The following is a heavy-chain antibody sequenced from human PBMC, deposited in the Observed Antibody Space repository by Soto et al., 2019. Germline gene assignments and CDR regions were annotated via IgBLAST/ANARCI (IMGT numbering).Heavy chain of an antibody. CDR1: GGSISSGGYS. Sequence: QLQLQESGSGLVKPSQTLSLTCAVSGGSISSGGYSWSWIRQPPGKGLEWIGYIYHSGSTYYNPSLTTRAHXTXHXXKNPLSLKLRSVPAAGTAVYYCAAGAIFGVVPLDYWGQGTLVTVSS. J-gene: IGHJ4*02. CDR2: IYHSGST. D-gene: IGHD3-3*01. V-gene: IGHV4-30-2*01. CDR3: AAGAIFGVVPLDY.